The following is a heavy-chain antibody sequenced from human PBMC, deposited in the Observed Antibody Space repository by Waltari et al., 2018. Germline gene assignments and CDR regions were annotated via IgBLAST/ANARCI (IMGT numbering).Heavy chain of an antibody. CDR3: ARDPGYYDTSGYPAYFDY. V-gene: IGHV4-38-2*02. CDR2: IYFSGST. D-gene: IGHD3-22*01. Sequence: QVQLQESGPGLVKPSETMSLTCTVPGYSISSGYYWGWIRQPPGKGLEWIGSIYFSGSTYYNPSLTSRVTISVDTSKNQFSLKLSSVTAADTAVYYCARDPGYYDTSGYPAYFDYWGQGTLVTVSS. CDR1: GYSISSGYY. J-gene: IGHJ4*02.